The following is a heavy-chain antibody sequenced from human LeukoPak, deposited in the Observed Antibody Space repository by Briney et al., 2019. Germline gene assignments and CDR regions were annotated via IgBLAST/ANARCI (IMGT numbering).Heavy chain of an antibody. Sequence: SETLSLTCTVSGGSITNYYWTWIRQPPGKGLEWIGYIHYSGSTNYNPSLKSRVTISVDTSKNQFSLKLSSVTAADTAVYYCARASVAYYYYYYMDVWGKGTTVTVSS. CDR1: GGSITNYY. J-gene: IGHJ6*03. CDR2: IHYSGST. D-gene: IGHD2-15*01. CDR3: ARASVAYYYYYYMDV. V-gene: IGHV4-59*01.